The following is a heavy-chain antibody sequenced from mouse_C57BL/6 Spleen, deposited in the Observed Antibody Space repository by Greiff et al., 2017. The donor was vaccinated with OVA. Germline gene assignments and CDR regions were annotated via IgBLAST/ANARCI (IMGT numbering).Heavy chain of an antibody. CDR3: ARFYDYDEGFAY. CDR1: GYTFTSYW. V-gene: IGHV1-69*01. J-gene: IGHJ3*01. CDR2: IDPSDSYT. Sequence: VQLQQPGAELVKPGASVKMSCKASGYTFTSYWMHWVKQRPGQGLEWIGEIDPSDSYTNYNQKFKGKSTLTVDKSSSTAYMQLSSLTSEDSAVYYCARFYDYDEGFAYWGQGTLVTVSA. D-gene: IGHD2-4*01.